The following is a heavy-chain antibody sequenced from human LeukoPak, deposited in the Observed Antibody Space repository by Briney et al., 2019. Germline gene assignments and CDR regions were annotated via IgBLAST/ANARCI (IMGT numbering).Heavy chain of an antibody. CDR1: GFMFTSYG. CDR2: ISNSGI. V-gene: IGHV3-48*03. J-gene: IGHJ3*01. Sequence: GGSLRLSCATSGFMFTSYGMNWVRQVPGKGLEWVAYISNSGILYADSVKGRFTISRDNARDSLNLQMNSLRADDTAVYYCAIIGXYRGVXDFDV. D-gene: IGHD1-20*01. CDR3: AIIGXYRGVXDFDV.